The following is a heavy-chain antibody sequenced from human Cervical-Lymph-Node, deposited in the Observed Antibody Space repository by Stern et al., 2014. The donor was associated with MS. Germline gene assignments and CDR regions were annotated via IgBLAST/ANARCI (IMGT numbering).Heavy chain of an antibody. CDR1: GYTFSTYA. Sequence: QVKLVQSGAEVKEPGASVKVSCKASGYTFSTYAIHWVRQAPGHSLEWLGWINTGSGDRKDSQKFQGRVTITRDTSATTVYMELSGLRSEDTAVYYCARDWERPYREDYYYGMDVWGQGTTVTVSS. D-gene: IGHD1-26*01. J-gene: IGHJ6*02. CDR2: INTGSGDR. V-gene: IGHV1-3*04. CDR3: ARDWERPYREDYYYGMDV.